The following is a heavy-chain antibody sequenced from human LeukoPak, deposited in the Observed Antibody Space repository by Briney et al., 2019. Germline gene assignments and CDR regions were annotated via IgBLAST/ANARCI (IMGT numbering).Heavy chain of an antibody. D-gene: IGHD6-13*01. CDR2: IKQDGSEK. CDR1: GFTFSSYW. V-gene: IGHV3-7*01. Sequence: GGSLRLSCAASGFTFSSYWISWVRQAPGKGLEWVANIKQDGSEKYYVDSVKGRFTISRDNAKNSLYLQMNSLRAEDTAVYYCARGKGSSSWYAYWGQGTLVTVSS. CDR3: ARGKGSSSWYAY. J-gene: IGHJ4*02.